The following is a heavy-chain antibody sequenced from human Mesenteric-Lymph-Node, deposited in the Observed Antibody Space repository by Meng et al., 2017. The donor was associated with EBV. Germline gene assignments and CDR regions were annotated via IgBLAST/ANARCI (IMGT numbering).Heavy chain of an antibody. V-gene: IGHV4-34*01. CDR1: GGSFSGYY. CDR2: INHSGST. J-gene: IGHJ4*02. CDR3: ARGYAGYYGKLFDY. D-gene: IGHD3-3*01. Sequence: QLPVQDGCAGLLKPSETLALTCAVYGGSFSGYYWTWIRQSPGMGLEWIGEINHSGSTNHNQSLKSRVTISADTSKDQFSLKLSSVTAVDTAVYYCARGYAGYYGKLFDYWGQGTLVTVSS.